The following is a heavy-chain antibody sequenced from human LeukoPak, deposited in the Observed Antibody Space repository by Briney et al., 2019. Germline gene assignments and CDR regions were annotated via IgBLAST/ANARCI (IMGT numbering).Heavy chain of an antibody. CDR2: INHSGST. J-gene: IGHJ4*02. D-gene: IGHD3-22*01. Sequence: SETLSLTCAVYGGSFSGYYWSWIRQPPGKGLEWIWEINHSGSTNYNPSLKSRVTMSVDTSKNQFSLKLSSVTAADTAVYYCARKPIVNSAWYYFDYWGQGTLVTVSS. CDR3: ARKPIVNSAWYYFDY. CDR1: GGSFSGYY. V-gene: IGHV4-34*01.